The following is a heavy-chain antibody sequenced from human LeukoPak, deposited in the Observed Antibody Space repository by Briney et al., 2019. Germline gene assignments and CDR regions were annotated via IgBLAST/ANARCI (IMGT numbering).Heavy chain of an antibody. Sequence: PSETLSLTCTVSGGSISSYYWSWIRQPPGKGLEWIGYIYYSGSTNYNPSLKSRVTISVDTSKNQFSLKLSSVTAADTAVYYCARDLFGRTRASDIWGQGTMVTVSS. CDR1: GGSISSYY. CDR3: ARDLFGRTRASDI. J-gene: IGHJ3*02. CDR2: IYYSGST. V-gene: IGHV4-59*01. D-gene: IGHD3-16*01.